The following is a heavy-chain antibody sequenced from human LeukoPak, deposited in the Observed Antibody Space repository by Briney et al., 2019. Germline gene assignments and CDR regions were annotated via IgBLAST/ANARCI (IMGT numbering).Heavy chain of an antibody. CDR1: GVSISSYY. CDR2: IYINGNT. CDR3: ARGPRSSDWYSIDY. Sequence: SETLSLTCTVSGVSISSYYWSWIRQPAGKGLEWIGRIYINGNTNYNPSLKSRVTMSVDTSKNQFSLKLSSVTAADTAVYYCARGPRSSDWYSIDYWGPETLVTVSS. J-gene: IGHJ4*02. D-gene: IGHD6-19*01. V-gene: IGHV4-4*07.